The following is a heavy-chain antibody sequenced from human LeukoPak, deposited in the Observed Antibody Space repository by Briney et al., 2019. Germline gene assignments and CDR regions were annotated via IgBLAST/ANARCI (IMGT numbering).Heavy chain of an antibody. D-gene: IGHD4-11*01. J-gene: IGHJ3*02. Sequence: PWETLSLTCTVSGGSISSYYWSWIRQPPGKGREWIGYIYYSGSTNYNPSLKRRVTISVDTSKNQFSLKLSSVTAADTAVYYCAREAHDYSNHRGALDIWGQGTMVTVSS. CDR2: IYYSGST. V-gene: IGHV4-59*01. CDR3: AREAHDYSNHRGALDI. CDR1: GGSISSYY.